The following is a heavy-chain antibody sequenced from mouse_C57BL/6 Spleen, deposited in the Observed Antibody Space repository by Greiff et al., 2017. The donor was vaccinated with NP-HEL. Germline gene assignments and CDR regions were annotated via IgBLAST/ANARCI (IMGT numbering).Heavy chain of an antibody. CDR2: IDPENGDT. D-gene: IGHD1-1*01. CDR3: TTWEAYG. J-gene: IGHJ4*01. CDR1: GFNIKDDY. Sequence: EVQLQQSGAELVRPGASVKLSCTASGFNIKDDYMHWVKQRPEQGLEWIGWIDPENGDTEYASKFQGKATITADTSSNTAYLQLSSLTSEDTAVYYCTTWEAYGRGQGTSVTVSS. V-gene: IGHV14-4*01.